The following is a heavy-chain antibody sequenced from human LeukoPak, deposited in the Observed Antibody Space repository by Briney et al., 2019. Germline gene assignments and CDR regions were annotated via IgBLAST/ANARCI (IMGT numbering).Heavy chain of an antibody. Sequence: SETLSLTCTVSGGSISSGGYYWSWIRQPPGKGLEWIGEINHSGSTNYNPSLKSRVTISVDTSKNQFSLKLSSVTAADTAVYYCARGPPRWYSSGWLDYWGQGTLVTVSS. CDR1: GGSISSGGYY. CDR2: INHSGST. V-gene: IGHV4-39*07. J-gene: IGHJ4*02. CDR3: ARGPPRWYSSGWLDY. D-gene: IGHD6-19*01.